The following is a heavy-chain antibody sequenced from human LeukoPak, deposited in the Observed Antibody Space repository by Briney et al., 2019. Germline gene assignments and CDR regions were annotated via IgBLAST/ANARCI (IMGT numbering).Heavy chain of an antibody. V-gene: IGHV6-1*01. CDR3: ARGWTYSFDY. CDR1: GDSVSSNSVA. CDR2: TYYRSQWYS. J-gene: IGHJ4*02. D-gene: IGHD3/OR15-3a*01. Sequence: SQTLSLTCFISGDSVSSNSVAWHWIRQSPSRGLEWLGRTYYRSQWYSSYATSLKGRVSINPDTSKNQFSLQLNSVTPEDTAVYYCARGWTYSFDYWGQGTLVTVSS.